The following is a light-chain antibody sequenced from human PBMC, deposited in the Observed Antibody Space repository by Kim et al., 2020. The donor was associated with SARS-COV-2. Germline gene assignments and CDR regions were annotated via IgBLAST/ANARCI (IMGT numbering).Light chain of an antibody. J-gene: IGLJ3*02. CDR3: CSYAGSYTFGV. CDR1: GSEVGGYNY. Sequence: SVTISATGTGSEVGGYNYVSWYQQHPGKAPKLMIYDVSKRPSGVPDRFSGSKSGNTASLTISGLQAEDEADYYCCSYAGSYTFGVFGGGTKLTVL. CDR2: DVS. V-gene: IGLV2-11*01.